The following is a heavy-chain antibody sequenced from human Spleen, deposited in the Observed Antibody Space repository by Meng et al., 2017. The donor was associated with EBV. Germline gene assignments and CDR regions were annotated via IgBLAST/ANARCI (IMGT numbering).Heavy chain of an antibody. Sequence: EVQLVESGGGLAKPADSLRLSCAASGSTFSSYSMTWVRQAPGKGLEWVSSIGSTGSYTHYADSVKGRFTISRDNAKNSLYLQMNSLRADDTVVYYCARDWYFNDFWGQGTLVTVSS. CDR1: GSTFSSYS. CDR3: ARDWYFNDF. CDR2: IGSTGSYT. J-gene: IGHJ4*02. D-gene: IGHD6-13*01. V-gene: IGHV3-21*01.